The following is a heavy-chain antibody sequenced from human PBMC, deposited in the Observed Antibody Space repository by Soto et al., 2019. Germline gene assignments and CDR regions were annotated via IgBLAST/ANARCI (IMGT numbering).Heavy chain of an antibody. CDR1: GGTFGNYV. D-gene: IGHD1-26*01. CDR3: TRGGFSGSYFDY. Sequence: QVQLVQSGAEVKKPGSSVKVSCKASGGTFGNYVINWVRQAPGQGPEWMGGVIPIFSSGNYAQKFQGRVTVTADMSTSTVYMDLRGLRSEDTAVYYCTRGGFSGSYFDYWGQGTLVTVSS. V-gene: IGHV1-69*06. CDR2: VIPIFSSG. J-gene: IGHJ4*02.